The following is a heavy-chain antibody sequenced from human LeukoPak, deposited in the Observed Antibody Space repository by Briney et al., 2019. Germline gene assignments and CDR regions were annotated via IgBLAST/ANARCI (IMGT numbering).Heavy chain of an antibody. V-gene: IGHV3-15*01. D-gene: IGHD3-3*01. J-gene: IGHJ4*02. CDR3: TTYYDFWSGYYMLHFDY. Sequence: GGSLRLSCAASGFTFSNAWMSWVRQAPGKGLEWVGCIKSKTDGGTTDYAAPVKGRFTISRDDSKNTLYLQMNSLKTEDTAVYYCTTYYDFWSGYYMLHFDYWGQGTLVTVSS. CDR2: IKSKTDGGTT. CDR1: GFTFSNAW.